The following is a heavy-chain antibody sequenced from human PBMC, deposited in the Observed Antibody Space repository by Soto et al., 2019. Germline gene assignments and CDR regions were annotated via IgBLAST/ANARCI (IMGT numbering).Heavy chain of an antibody. J-gene: IGHJ3*02. D-gene: IGHD3-9*01. V-gene: IGHV6-1*01. CDR1: GGSVSSNSAA. CDR2: TYYRSKWYN. Sequence: SQTLSLTCAISGGSVSSNSAAWNWIRQSPSRGLEWLGRTYYRSKWYNDYAVSVKSRITINPDTSKNQFSLQLNSVTPEDTAVYYCARDPSGRYYDILTGSPGFDIWGQGTMVTVSS. CDR3: ARDPSGRYYDILTGSPGFDI.